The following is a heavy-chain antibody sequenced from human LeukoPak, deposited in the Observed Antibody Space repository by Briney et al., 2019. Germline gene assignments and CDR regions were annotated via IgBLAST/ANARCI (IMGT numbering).Heavy chain of an antibody. CDR1: GFTFSSYS. CDR2: ISSSSSTI. Sequence: GGSLRLSCAASGFTFSSYSMNWVRQAPGKGLEWVSYISSSSSTIYYADSVKGRFTISRDNAKNSLYLQMNSLRAEDTAVYYCARGEDDYGDYRWFDPWGQGTLVTVSS. V-gene: IGHV3-48*04. D-gene: IGHD4-17*01. CDR3: ARGEDDYGDYRWFDP. J-gene: IGHJ5*02.